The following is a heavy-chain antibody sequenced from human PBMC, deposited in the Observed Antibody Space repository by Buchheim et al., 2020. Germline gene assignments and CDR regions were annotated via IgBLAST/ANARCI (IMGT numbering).Heavy chain of an antibody. D-gene: IGHD3-22*01. Sequence: EVQLVESGGGLVQPGGSLRLSCAASGFTFSSYSMNWVRQAPGKGLEWVSYISSRSSTIYYADSVKGRFTISRDNAKNSLYLQMNSLRAEDTAVYYCARSPRITMTHFDYWGQGTL. V-gene: IGHV3-48*01. J-gene: IGHJ4*02. CDR2: ISSRSSTI. CDR1: GFTFSSYS. CDR3: ARSPRITMTHFDY.